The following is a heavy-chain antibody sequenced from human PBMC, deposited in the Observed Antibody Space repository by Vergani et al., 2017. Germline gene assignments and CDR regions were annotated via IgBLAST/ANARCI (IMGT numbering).Heavy chain of an antibody. CDR2: ISSSSSYI. CDR3: ARDLFYDDSSGYYSGFFDY. V-gene: IGHV3-21*01. J-gene: IGHJ4*02. Sequence: EVQLVESGGGLVKPGGSLRLSCAASGLTFSSYSMNWVRQATGKGLEWVSSISSSSSYIYYADSVKGRFTISRDNAKNSLYLQMNSLRAEDTAVYYCARDLFYDDSSGYYSGFFDYWGQGTLVTVSS. D-gene: IGHD3-22*01. CDR1: GLTFSSYS.